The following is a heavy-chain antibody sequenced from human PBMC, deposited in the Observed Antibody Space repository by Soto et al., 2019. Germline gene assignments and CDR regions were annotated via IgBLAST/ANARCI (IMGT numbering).Heavy chain of an antibody. D-gene: IGHD1-1*01. J-gene: IGHJ5*02. CDR3: AREAERPWDWLDP. Sequence: NPSETLSLTCTVSGGSISSGDYYWSWIRQPPGKGLEWIGYIYYSGSTYYNPSLKSRVTISVDTSKNQFSLKLSSVTAADTAVYYCAREAERPWDWLDPWGQGTLVTVSS. CDR2: IYYSGST. CDR1: GGSISSGDYY. V-gene: IGHV4-30-4*01.